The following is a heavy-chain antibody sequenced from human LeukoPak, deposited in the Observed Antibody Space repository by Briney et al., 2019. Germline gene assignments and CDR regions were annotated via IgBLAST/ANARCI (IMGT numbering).Heavy chain of an antibody. CDR2: ISGRSSHV. J-gene: IGHJ1*01. D-gene: IGHD3-16*01. CDR3: GRAFPPLRTSSAGDL. Sequence: GSLRLSCSASGFSFSDYDMNWVRQAPGKGLEWVSAISGRSSHVYYGESVKGRFTISRDNAKNSLYLQLDSLGVEDTAVYYCGRAFPPLRTSSAGDLWGQGTLVTVSS. CDR1: GFSFSDYD. V-gene: IGHV3-21*01.